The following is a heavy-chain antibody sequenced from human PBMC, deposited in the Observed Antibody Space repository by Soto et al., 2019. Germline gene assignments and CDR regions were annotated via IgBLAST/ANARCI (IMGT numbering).Heavy chain of an antibody. CDR3: ARLRDTAVDY. V-gene: IGHV4-39*01. Sequence: QLQLQESGPGLVKPSETLSLTCTVSGGSISSSSYYWGWIRQPPGKGLEWIGSMFYSVNTYYNPSLKSRVTLLADTSKNQFSLKLSSVTAADTAVYYCARLRDTAVDYWGQGTLVTVSS. CDR1: GGSISSSSYY. J-gene: IGHJ4*02. CDR2: MFYSVNT. D-gene: IGHD5-18*01.